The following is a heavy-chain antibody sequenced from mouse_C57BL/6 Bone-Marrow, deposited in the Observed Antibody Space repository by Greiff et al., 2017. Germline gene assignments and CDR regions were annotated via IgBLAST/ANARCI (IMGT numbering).Heavy chain of an antibody. D-gene: IGHD2-2*01. CDR1: GYTFTDYY. J-gene: IGHJ1*03. V-gene: IGHV1-26*01. Sequence: EVQLQQSGPELVKPGASVKISCKASGYTFTDYYMNWVKQSHGKSLEWIGDINPNNGGTSYNQKFKGKATLTVDKSSSTAYMELRSLTSEDSAVYYCASIGYYGYFDVWGTGTTVTVSS. CDR3: ASIGYYGYFDV. CDR2: INPNNGGT.